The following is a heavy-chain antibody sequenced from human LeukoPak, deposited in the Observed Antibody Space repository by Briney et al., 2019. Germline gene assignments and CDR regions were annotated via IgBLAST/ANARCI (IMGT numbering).Heavy chain of an antibody. CDR3: ARRLGYYYYYGMDV. D-gene: IGHD7-27*01. CDR1: GGSISSYY. V-gene: IGHV4-59*08. Sequence: SETLSLTCTVSGGSISSYYWSWIRQPPGKGLEWIGYIYYSGSTNYNPSLKSRVTISVDTSKNQFSLKLSSVTAADTAVYYCARRLGYYYYYGMDVWGQGTTVTVSS. J-gene: IGHJ6*02. CDR2: IYYSGST.